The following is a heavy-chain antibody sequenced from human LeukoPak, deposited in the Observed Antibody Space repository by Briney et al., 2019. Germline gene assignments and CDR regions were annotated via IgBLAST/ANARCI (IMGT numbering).Heavy chain of an antibody. CDR1: GFTFDDYA. CDR3: ASAGYSASWLDY. Sequence: GGSLRLSCAASGFTFDDYAMHWVRQAPGKGLEWVSGMSWNSGSIGYADSVKGRFTISRDNAKNSLYLQMNSLRPEDTALYYCASAGYSASWLDYWGQGTLVTVSS. V-gene: IGHV3-9*01. D-gene: IGHD6-13*01. CDR2: MSWNSGSI. J-gene: IGHJ4*02.